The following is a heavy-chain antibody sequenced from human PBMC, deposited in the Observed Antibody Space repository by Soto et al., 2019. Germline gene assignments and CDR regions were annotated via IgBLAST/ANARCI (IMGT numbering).Heavy chain of an antibody. V-gene: IGHV5-51*01. D-gene: IGHD3-10*01. J-gene: IGHJ6*02. Sequence: GESLKISCQGSGYSFIDYWIGWVRQVPGKGLEWMGVIYPGDSDTRYSPSFQGQVTISADKSISTAYLQWSSLKASDTAMYYCAGGGVRGVITRTRDYYGMDVWGQGTTVTVS. CDR2: IYPGDSDT. CDR1: GYSFIDYW. CDR3: AGGGVRGVITRTRDYYGMDV.